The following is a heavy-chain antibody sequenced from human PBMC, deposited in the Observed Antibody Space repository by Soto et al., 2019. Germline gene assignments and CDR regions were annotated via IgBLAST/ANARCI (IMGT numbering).Heavy chain of an antibody. D-gene: IGHD3-10*01. J-gene: IGHJ4*02. Sequence: QVQLVESGGGVVQPGRSLRLSCAASGFTFSSYGMHWVRQAPGKGLEWVAVISYDGSNKYYADSVKGRFTISRDNSKTPLYLQMTSLRAEDTAVSYGARQEIVLLWFGELSGAFAYWGPGTRVTVSS. CDR2: ISYDGSNK. V-gene: IGHV3-30*03. CDR3: ARQEIVLLWFGELSGAFAY. CDR1: GFTFSSYG.